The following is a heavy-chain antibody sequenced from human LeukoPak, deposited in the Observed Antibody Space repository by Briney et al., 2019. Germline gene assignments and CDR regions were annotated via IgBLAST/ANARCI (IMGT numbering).Heavy chain of an antibody. D-gene: IGHD3-3*01. CDR1: GGSISSGDYY. Sequence: SETLSLTCTVSGGSISSGDYYWSWIRQLPGKGLEWIGYIYYSGSTYYNPSLKSRVTISVDTSKNQFSLKLSSVTAADTAVYYCARDLPPFGGYFDYWGQGTLVTVSS. V-gene: IGHV4-30-4*01. CDR3: ARDLPPFGGYFDY. CDR2: IYYSGST. J-gene: IGHJ4*02.